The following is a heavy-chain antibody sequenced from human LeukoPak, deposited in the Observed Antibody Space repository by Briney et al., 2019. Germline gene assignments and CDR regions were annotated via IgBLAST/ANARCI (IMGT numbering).Heavy chain of an antibody. D-gene: IGHD3-22*01. J-gene: IGHJ4*02. Sequence: GQSRTFSCHGPGYAFTTYRIAWVRQMSGKGLEWMGMIYPGNSEARSTPSFQGQVTISADKSISTVYLQWSSLKASDTAMYYCATLDYYDSSDYYRPFDHWGQGTPVTVSS. CDR1: GYAFTTYR. CDR3: ATLDYYDSSDYYRPFDH. V-gene: IGHV5-51*01. CDR2: IYPGNSEA.